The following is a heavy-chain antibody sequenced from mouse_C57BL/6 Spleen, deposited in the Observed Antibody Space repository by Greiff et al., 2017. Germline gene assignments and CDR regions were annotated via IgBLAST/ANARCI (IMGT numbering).Heavy chain of an antibody. CDR1: GYTFTDYN. D-gene: IGHD2-4*01. V-gene: IGHV1-18*01. CDR3: ARGGLHYDYEGWMDY. CDR2: INPNNGGT. J-gene: IGHJ4*01. Sequence: VQLKQSGPELVKPGASVKIPCKASGYTFTDYNMDWVKQSHGKSLEWIGDINPNNGGTIYNQKFKGKATLTVDKSSSTAYMELRSLTSEDTAVYYCARGGLHYDYEGWMDYWGQGTSVTVSS.